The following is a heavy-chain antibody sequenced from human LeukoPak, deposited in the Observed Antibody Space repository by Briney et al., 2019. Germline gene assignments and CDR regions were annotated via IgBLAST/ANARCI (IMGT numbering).Heavy chain of an antibody. V-gene: IGHV4-39*07. J-gene: IGHJ4*02. Sequence: PSETLSLTCTVSGGSISSSSYYWGWIRQPPGKGLEWIGSIYYSGSTYYNSSLKSRVTISVDTSKNQFSLKLTSVTAADTAVYYCARYRGTYGYYFDYWGQGKLVIVSS. D-gene: IGHD5-24*01. CDR1: GGSISSSSYY. CDR2: IYYSGST. CDR3: ARYRGTYGYYFDY.